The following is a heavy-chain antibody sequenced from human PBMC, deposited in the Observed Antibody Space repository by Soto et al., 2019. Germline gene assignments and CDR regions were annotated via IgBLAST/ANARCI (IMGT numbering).Heavy chain of an antibody. J-gene: IGHJ4*02. V-gene: IGHV3-7*03. CDR1: GFTFSSYW. CDR3: AREPWVPHYHLDY. D-gene: IGHD1-26*01. Sequence: EVQLVESGGGLVQPGGSLRLSCAASGFTFSSYWMSWVRQAPGKGLEWVANIKQDGSEKYYVDSVKGRFTISRDNAKDSLCLPMNRLPAEGPGVYYRAREPWVPHYHLDYWGQGTLVTVSS. CDR2: IKQDGSEK.